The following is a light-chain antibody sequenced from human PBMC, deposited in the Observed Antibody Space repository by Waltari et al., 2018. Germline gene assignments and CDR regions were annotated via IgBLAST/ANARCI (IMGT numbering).Light chain of an antibody. CDR1: QSVLYSSNNKNY. CDR2: WAS. Sequence: DIVMTQSPDSLAVSLGARDAINCKSSQSVLYSSNNKNYLAWYQQKPGQPPKLLIYWASTRESGVPDRFSGSGSGTDFTLTINSLQAEDVAVYYCQQYYSTPLTFGGGTKEEIK. CDR3: QQYYSTPLT. V-gene: IGKV4-1*01. J-gene: IGKJ4*01.